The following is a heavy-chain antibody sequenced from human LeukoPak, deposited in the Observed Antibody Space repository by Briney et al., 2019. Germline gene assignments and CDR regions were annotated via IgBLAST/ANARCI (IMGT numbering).Heavy chain of an antibody. CDR2: ISSSSSYI. CDR3: AKDLRTQYRFLDAFDI. D-gene: IGHD2-21*01. J-gene: IGHJ3*02. Sequence: GGSLRLSCAASGFTFSSYSMNWVRQAPGKGLEWVSSISSSSSYIYYADSVRGRFTISRDHFKNTLYLQMNSLRAEDTAVYYCAKDLRTQYRFLDAFDIWGQGTMVTVSS. V-gene: IGHV3-21*04. CDR1: GFTFSSYS.